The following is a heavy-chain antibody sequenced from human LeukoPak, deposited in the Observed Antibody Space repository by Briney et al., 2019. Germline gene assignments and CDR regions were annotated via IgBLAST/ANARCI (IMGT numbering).Heavy chain of an antibody. V-gene: IGHV4-59*01. Sequence: SETLSLTCTVSGGSISSSYWSWIRQPPGKGLEWIGYIYYSGSTNYNPSLKSRVTISVDTSKNQFSLKLSSVTAADTAAYYCARETPPNDAFDIWGQGTMVTVSS. CDR3: ARETPPNDAFDI. CDR1: GGSISSSY. J-gene: IGHJ3*02. CDR2: IYYSGST.